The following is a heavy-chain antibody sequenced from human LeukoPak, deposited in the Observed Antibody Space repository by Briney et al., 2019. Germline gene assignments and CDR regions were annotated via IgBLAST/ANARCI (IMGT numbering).Heavy chain of an antibody. D-gene: IGHD1-26*01. J-gene: IGHJ4*02. CDR2: ISVYNGDT. CDR1: GYTFSSFG. Sequence: ASVKVSCKASGYTFSSFGFMWVRQAPGQGLGWMGWISVYNGDTRYAQKFQGRVTMTTDTSTSTAYMELRSLTSDDTAVYYCARDGGDLLRVDYWGQGTQVTVSS. V-gene: IGHV1-18*01. CDR3: ARDGGDLLRVDY.